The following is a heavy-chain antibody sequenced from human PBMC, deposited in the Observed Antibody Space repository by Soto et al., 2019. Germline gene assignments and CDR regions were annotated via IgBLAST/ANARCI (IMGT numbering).Heavy chain of an antibody. V-gene: IGHV4-59*08. J-gene: IGHJ6*02. Sequence: QVQLQESGPGLVKPSETLSLSCTVSGGSINSYYWSWIRQSPGKRMEWIGYVHHSWGSSYNPALQSRVAISLDTSKSQFSLQVTSVTAKDTAVYYCARQGFGPLHGLVDVWGQGTTVTVSS. D-gene: IGHD3-10*01. CDR1: GGSINSYY. CDR2: VHHSWGS. CDR3: ARQGFGPLHGLVDV.